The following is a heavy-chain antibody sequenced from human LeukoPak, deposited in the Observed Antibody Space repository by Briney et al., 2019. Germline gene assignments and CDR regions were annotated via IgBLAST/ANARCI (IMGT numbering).Heavy chain of an antibody. Sequence: ASVKVSCKVSGYSFTSNYIHWVRQAPGQGLEWMGMIYPRDGSTSYAQRLQDRVTVPRDTSTSTVHMELSGLRSEDTAVYYCARDQEGFDYWGQGTLVTVSS. CDR1: GYSFTSNY. CDR2: IYPRDGST. J-gene: IGHJ4*02. CDR3: ARDQEGFDY. V-gene: IGHV1-46*01.